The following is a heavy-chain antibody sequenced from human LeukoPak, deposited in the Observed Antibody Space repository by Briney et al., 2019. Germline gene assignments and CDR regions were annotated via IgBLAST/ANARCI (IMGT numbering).Heavy chain of an antibody. CDR3: AREGDTSGYGMDV. CDR1: GFTFSSYG. D-gene: IGHD2-21*02. V-gene: IGHV3-33*01. J-gene: IGHJ6*02. Sequence: SGGSLRLSCAASGFTFSSYGMHWVRQAPGKGLEWVAVIWYDGSNKYYADSVKGRFTISRDNSKNTLYLQMNSLRAEDTGVYYCAREGDTSGYGMDVWGQGTTVTVSS. CDR2: IWYDGSNK.